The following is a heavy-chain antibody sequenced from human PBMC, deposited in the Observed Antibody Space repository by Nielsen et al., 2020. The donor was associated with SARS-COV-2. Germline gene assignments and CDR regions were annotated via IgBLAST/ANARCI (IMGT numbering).Heavy chain of an antibody. CDR1: GYTFTGYY. V-gene: IGHV1-2*02. Sequence: ASVKVSCKASGYTFTGYYMHWVRQAPGQGLEWMGWINPNSGGTNYAQKFQGRVTMTRDTSISTAYMELSRLRSDDTAVYYCARRPGYGYYWNFDLWGRGTLVTVSS. J-gene: IGHJ2*01. CDR3: ARRPGYGYYWNFDL. D-gene: IGHD5-12*01. CDR2: INPNSGGT.